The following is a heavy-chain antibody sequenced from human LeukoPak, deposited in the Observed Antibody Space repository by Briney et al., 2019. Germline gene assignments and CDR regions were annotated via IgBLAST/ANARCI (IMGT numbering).Heavy chain of an antibody. V-gene: IGHV4-59*01. Sequence: SETLSLTCTVSGGSISSYSWSWIRQPPGKGLEWIGYIYYSGSTNYNPSLKSRVTISVDTSKKQFSLKLSSVTAAYTAVYYCAAQGRYSSGWRADYWGQGTLVTVSS. J-gene: IGHJ4*02. CDR3: AAQGRYSSGWRADY. CDR1: GGSISSYS. D-gene: IGHD6-19*01. CDR2: IYYSGST.